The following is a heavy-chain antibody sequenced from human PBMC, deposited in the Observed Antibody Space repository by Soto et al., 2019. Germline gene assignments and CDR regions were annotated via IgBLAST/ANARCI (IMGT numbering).Heavy chain of an antibody. J-gene: IGHJ4*02. CDR1: GGSISSSSYY. V-gene: IGHV4-39*01. CDR3: ACGPEWERRPFDY. CDR2: IYYSGST. Sequence: PSETLSLTCTVSGGSISSSSYYWGWIRQPPGKGLEWIGGIYYSGSTYYNPSLKSRVTISVDTSKNQFSLKLSSVTAADTAVYYCACGPEWERRPFDYWGQGTLVTVSS. D-gene: IGHD1-26*01.